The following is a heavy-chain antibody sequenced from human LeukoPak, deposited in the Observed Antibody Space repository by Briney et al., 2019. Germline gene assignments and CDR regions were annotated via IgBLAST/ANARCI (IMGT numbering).Heavy chain of an antibody. V-gene: IGHV4-4*02. J-gene: IGHJ4*02. Sequence: SETLSLTCAVSGRSISSSNGWSGVRQPPGKGREWIGEIYHSGSSNYNPSLKSRVTISVDKSKNHFSLKLSSVTAADTAVYYCARDRATIAARRRHLEYWGQGTLVTVSS. CDR1: GRSISSSNG. CDR3: ARDRATIAARRRHLEY. D-gene: IGHD6-6*01. CDR2: IYHSGSS.